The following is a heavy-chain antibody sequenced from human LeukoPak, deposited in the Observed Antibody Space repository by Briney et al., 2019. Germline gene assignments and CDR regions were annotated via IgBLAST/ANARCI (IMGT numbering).Heavy chain of an antibody. CDR1: GGSFSGYY. Sequence: SETLSLTCAVYGGSFSGYYWSWIRQAPGKRLDWIGEINQSGSTNYNPSLKSRATISVDTSKNQLSLKLSSVTAADTAVYYCARGLAYGDYWFYFDYWGQGTLVTVSS. D-gene: IGHD4-17*01. CDR3: ARGLAYGDYWFYFDY. CDR2: INQSGST. J-gene: IGHJ4*02. V-gene: IGHV4-34*01.